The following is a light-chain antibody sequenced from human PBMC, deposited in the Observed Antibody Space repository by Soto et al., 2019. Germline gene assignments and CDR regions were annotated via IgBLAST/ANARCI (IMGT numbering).Light chain of an antibody. CDR2: DND. Sequence: QSVLTQPPSVSAAPGQKDTISCSGSSSNIGNNYVFWYQQLPGTAPNLLIYDNDKRPSGIPDRFSGSKSGTSATLGITGLQTGDEADYYCATWDRSLSVGVFGGGTKLTVL. V-gene: IGLV1-51*01. CDR3: ATWDRSLSVGV. CDR1: SSNIGNNY. J-gene: IGLJ2*01.